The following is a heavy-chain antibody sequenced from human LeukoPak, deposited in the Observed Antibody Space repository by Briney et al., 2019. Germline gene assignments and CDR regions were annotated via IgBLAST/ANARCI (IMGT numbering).Heavy chain of an antibody. V-gene: IGHV3-21*01. J-gene: IGHJ4*02. D-gene: IGHD5-12*01. CDR3: ARRGSGYTEPIDY. Sequence: GGSLRLSCAGSGFTLSSYSMDWVRQAPGKGLEWVSSISSSSYIYYADSVKGRFTTSRDNAKNSLYLQMNSLRAEDTAVYYCARRGSGYTEPIDYWGQGTLVTVSS. CDR1: GFTLSSYS. CDR2: ISSSSYI.